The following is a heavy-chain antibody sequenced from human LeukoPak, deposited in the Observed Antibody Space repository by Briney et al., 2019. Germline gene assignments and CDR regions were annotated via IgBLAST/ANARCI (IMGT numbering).Heavy chain of an antibody. D-gene: IGHD2-15*01. CDR2: IIPIFGTA. CDR1: GGTFSSYA. Sequence: SVKVSCKASGGTFSSYAISWVRQAPGQGLEWMGGIIPIFGTANYAQKFQGRVTITADESTSTAYMELSSLRSEDTAVYYCARDGTHCSDGSCFDYWGQGTLVTVSS. J-gene: IGHJ4*02. V-gene: IGHV1-69*01. CDR3: ARDGTHCSDGSCFDY.